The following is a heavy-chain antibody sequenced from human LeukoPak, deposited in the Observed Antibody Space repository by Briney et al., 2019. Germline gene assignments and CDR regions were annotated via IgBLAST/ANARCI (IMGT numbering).Heavy chain of an antibody. V-gene: IGHV1-46*01. CDR1: GYTFTSNY. J-gene: IGHJ4*02. D-gene: IGHD4-11*01. CDR3: ARDGDRTTVGMDY. CDR2: ISPSGGST. Sequence: ASVKVSCKAFGYTFTSNYMHWVRQAPGQGPEWMGVISPSGGSTTYAQKFQGRVTLTRDMSTSTDYLELSSLRSEDTAVYYCARDGDRTTVGMDYWGQGTLVTVSS.